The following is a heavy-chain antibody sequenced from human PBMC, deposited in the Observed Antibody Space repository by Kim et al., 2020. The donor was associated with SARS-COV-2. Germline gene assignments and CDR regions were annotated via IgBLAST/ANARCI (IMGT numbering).Heavy chain of an antibody. D-gene: IGHD5-18*01. J-gene: IGHJ6*02. Sequence: SVKVSCKASGGTFSSYAISWVRQAPGQGLEWMGGIIPIFGTANYAQKFQGRVTITADESTSTAYMELSSLRSEDTAVYYCAREDVDTAMVIYYYGMDVWGQGTTVTVSS. CDR1: GGTFSSYA. CDR3: AREDVDTAMVIYYYGMDV. V-gene: IGHV1-69*13. CDR2: IIPIFGTA.